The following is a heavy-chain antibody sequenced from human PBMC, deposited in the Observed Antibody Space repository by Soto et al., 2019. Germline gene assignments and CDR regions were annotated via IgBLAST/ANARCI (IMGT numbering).Heavy chain of an antibody. D-gene: IGHD6-19*01. CDR3: ARVRGPRYSSGRNDY. CDR1: GFTFSTYS. J-gene: IGHJ4*02. V-gene: IGHV3-48*02. Sequence: GGSLRLSCAASGFTFSTYSMTWVRRAPGKGLEWVSYISGTSGSIYYADSAKGRFTISRDNAKNSLYLQMNSLRDEDTAVYYCARVRGPRYSSGRNDYSGQGTLVTVSS. CDR2: ISGTSGSI.